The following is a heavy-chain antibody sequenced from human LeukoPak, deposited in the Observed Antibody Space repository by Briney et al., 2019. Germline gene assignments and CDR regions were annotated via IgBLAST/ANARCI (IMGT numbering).Heavy chain of an antibody. D-gene: IGHD1-26*01. V-gene: IGHV3-23*01. Sequence: GGSLRLSCAVSIFPFSNYGMNWVRQAPGKGLEWVSTISGSGGDTFYAGSVKGRFTISRDNSKNTVFLQMNSLKTEDTAVYYCTREGRSLWELDYWGQGTLVTVSS. J-gene: IGHJ4*02. CDR1: IFPFSNYG. CDR2: ISGSGGDT. CDR3: TREGRSLWELDY.